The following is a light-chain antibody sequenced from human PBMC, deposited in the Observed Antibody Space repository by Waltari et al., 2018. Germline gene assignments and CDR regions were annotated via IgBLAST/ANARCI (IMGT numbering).Light chain of an antibody. CDR2: SNN. Sequence: QSVLPQPPSASGTPGQRVIISCSGSSSNIGSNPVNWYQQLPGTAPKVLVYSNNQRPSGVPARFSGSKSATSASLAISGLQSEDEADYYCAAWDDSLNGFVFGTGTRFTVL. J-gene: IGLJ1*01. CDR1: SSNIGSNP. CDR3: AAWDDSLNGFV. V-gene: IGLV1-44*01.